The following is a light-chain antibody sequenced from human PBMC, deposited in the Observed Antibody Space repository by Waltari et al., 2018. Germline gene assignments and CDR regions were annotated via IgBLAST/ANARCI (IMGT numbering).Light chain of an antibody. CDR3: CSYAGSAISV. V-gene: IGLV2-23*02. J-gene: IGLJ3*02. Sequence: QPALTQTAAVSGSPGQSITTSCSGTISAIGKYNLLPWYQHHPGKAPTLIIYDVNKQPSGVSNRFSGSKSGNTAFLTISGLQTADEADYYCCSYAGSAISVFGGGTKLTVL. CDR1: ISAIGKYNL. CDR2: DVN.